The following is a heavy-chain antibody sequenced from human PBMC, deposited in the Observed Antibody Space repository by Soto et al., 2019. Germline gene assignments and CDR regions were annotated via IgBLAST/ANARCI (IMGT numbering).Heavy chain of an antibody. Sequence: PGESLKISCKGSGYSFTSHWIGWVRQMPGKGLEWMGIIYPDDSDTRYSPSFRGQVTISVDKSINTAYLQWSSLKASDTAMYYCARRVHMTVVDDAFDIWGRGTMVTVSS. J-gene: IGHJ3*02. CDR3: ARRVHMTVVDDAFDI. D-gene: IGHD3-22*01. V-gene: IGHV5-51*01. CDR1: GYSFTSHW. CDR2: IYPDDSDT.